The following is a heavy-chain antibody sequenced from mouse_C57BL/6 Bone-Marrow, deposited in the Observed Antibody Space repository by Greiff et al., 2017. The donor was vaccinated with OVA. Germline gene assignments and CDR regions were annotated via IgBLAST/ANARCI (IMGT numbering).Heavy chain of an antibody. V-gene: IGHV3-6*01. CDR3: AREGSRVWYFDV. CDR1: GYSITSGYY. CDR2: ISYDGSN. J-gene: IGHJ1*03. Sequence: EVHLVESGPGLVKPSQSLSLTCSVTGYSITSGYYWNWIRQFPGNKLEWMGYISYDGSNNYNPSLKNRISITRDTSKNQFFLKLNSVTTEDTATYYCAREGSRVWYFDVWGTGTTVTVSS.